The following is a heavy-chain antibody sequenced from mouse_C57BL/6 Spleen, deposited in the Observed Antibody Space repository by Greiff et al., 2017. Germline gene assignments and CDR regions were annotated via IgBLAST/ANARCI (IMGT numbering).Heavy chain of an antibody. J-gene: IGHJ2*01. Sequence: EVQVVESGPGLVKPSQSLSLTCSVTGYSITSGYYWNWIRQFPGNKLEWMGYISYDGSNNYNPSLKNRISITRDTSKNQFFLKLNSVTTEDTATYYCARDKGGYDYDGTPFDYWGQGTTLTVSS. D-gene: IGHD2-4*01. V-gene: IGHV3-6*01. CDR3: ARDKGGYDYDGTPFDY. CDR1: GYSITSGYY. CDR2: ISYDGSN.